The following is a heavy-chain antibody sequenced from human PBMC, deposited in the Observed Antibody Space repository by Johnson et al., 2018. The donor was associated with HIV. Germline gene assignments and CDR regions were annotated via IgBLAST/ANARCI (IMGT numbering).Heavy chain of an antibody. CDR2: ISFDGTTK. Sequence: FSDYSMHWVRQTPGKGLEWVAVISFDGTTKYYADSVKGRFTISRDNSNNTLYLQMNTLRAEDTALYYCASPATQQLVPVDAFDIWGQGTMVTVSS. J-gene: IGHJ3*02. CDR1: FSDYS. D-gene: IGHD6-13*01. CDR3: ASPATQQLVPVDAFDI. V-gene: IGHV3-30*04.